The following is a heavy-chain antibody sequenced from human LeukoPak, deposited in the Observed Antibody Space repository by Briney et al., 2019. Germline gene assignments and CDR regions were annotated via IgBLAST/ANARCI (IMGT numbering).Heavy chain of an antibody. CDR1: GFTFSSSV. CDR2: IVVGRGDT. Sequence: SVKVSCKASGFTFSSSVMHWVRQTRGQRLEWIGWIVVGRGDTNYAQKFHERFTFTRDMSTSTAYMEVSSLTSEDTATYYCAAELKLGDAYFDHWGQGTLVTVSS. D-gene: IGHD3-3*01. J-gene: IGHJ5*02. CDR3: AAELKLGDAYFDH. V-gene: IGHV1-58*02.